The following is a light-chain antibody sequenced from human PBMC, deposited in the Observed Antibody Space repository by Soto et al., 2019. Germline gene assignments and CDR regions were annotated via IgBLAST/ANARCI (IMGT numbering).Light chain of an antibody. Sequence: EIVLTQSPGTLSLSPGDRTTLSCRASQGVSANSLAWYQQKPGQAPRLLIYGASIRATGISDRFSGSGSGTDFTLTISRLEPEDFAMYYCQQYASSPRTFAQGTRVDIK. V-gene: IGKV3-20*01. CDR3: QQYASSPRT. J-gene: IGKJ1*01. CDR2: GAS. CDR1: QGVSANS.